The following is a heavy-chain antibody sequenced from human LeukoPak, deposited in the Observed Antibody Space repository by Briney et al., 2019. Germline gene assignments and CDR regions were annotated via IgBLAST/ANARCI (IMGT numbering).Heavy chain of an antibody. CDR3: ARSCSSTSCQLGYYYYYMDV. Sequence: ASVKVSCKASGGTFSSYAISWVRQAPGQGLEWMGWISAYNGNTNYAQKVQGRVTMTTDTSTSTAYMELRSLRSDDTAVYYCARSCSSTSCQLGYYYYYMDVWGKGTTVTISS. D-gene: IGHD2-2*01. V-gene: IGHV1-18*01. CDR1: GGTFSSYA. J-gene: IGHJ6*03. CDR2: ISAYNGNT.